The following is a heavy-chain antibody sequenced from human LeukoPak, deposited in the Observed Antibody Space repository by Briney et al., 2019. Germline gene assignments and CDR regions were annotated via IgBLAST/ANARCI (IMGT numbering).Heavy chain of an antibody. V-gene: IGHV1-8*03. Sequence: ASVKVSCKASGYTFTSYDINWVRQATGQGLEWMGWMNPSSGNTGYAQKFQGRVTITRNTSISTAYMELSSLRSEDTAVYYCARGAAAGTLYYYYYYMDVWGKGTTVTVSS. CDR2: MNPSSGNT. D-gene: IGHD6-13*01. CDR1: GYTFTSYD. J-gene: IGHJ6*03. CDR3: ARGAAAGTLYYYYYYMDV.